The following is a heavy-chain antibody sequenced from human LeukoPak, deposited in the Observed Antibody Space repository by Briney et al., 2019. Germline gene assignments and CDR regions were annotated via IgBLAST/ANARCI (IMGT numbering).Heavy chain of an antibody. J-gene: IGHJ5*02. CDR3: ARRSSGVTNWFDP. V-gene: IGHV4-30-4*01. D-gene: IGHD3-10*01. Sequence: SQTLSLTCTVSGGSISSGDYYWSWIRQPPGKGLEWIGYIYYSGSTYYNPSLKSRVTISVDTSKNQFSLKLSSVTAADTAVYYCARRSSGVTNWFDPWGQGTLVTVSS. CDR2: IYYSGST. CDR1: GGSISSGDYY.